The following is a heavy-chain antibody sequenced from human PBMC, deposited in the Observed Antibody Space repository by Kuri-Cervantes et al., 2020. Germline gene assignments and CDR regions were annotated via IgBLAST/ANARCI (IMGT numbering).Heavy chain of an antibody. CDR2: ISAYNGNT. CDR1: GYTFTSYG. V-gene: IGHV1-18*01. D-gene: IGHD3-10*01. CDR3: AREGKVVTMVRGVYYYYGMDV. J-gene: IGHJ6*02. Sequence: ASVKVSCKASGYTFTSYGISWVRQAPGQGLEWMGWISAYNGNTNYARKLQGRVTMTTDTSTSTAYMELRSLRSDDTAVYYCAREGKVVTMVRGVYYYYGMDVWGQGTTVTVSS.